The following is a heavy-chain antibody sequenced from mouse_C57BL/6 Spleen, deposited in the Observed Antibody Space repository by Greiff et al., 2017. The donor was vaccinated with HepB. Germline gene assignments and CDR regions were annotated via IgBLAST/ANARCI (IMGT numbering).Heavy chain of an antibody. J-gene: IGHJ1*03. CDR1: GYTFTSYW. Sequence: QVQLQQPGAELVKPGASVKLSCKASGYTFTSYWMQWVKQRPGQGLDWIGEIDPSDSYTNYNQKFKGKATLTVDTSSSTAYMQLSSLTSEDSAVYYCANRYFDVWGTGTTVTVSS. V-gene: IGHV1-50*01. CDR3: ANRYFDV. CDR2: IDPSDSYT.